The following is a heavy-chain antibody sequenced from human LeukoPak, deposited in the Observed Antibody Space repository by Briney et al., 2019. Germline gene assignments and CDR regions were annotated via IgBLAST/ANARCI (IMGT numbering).Heavy chain of an antibody. J-gene: IGHJ4*02. V-gene: IGHV4-59*01. CDR2: IYYSGST. Sequence: SETLSLTCTVSGGSISSYYWSWIRQPPGKGLEWIGYIYYSGSTNYNPSLKSRVTISVDTSKNQFSLKLSSVTAADTAVYYCARARYSTFDYWGRGTLVTVSS. CDR3: ARARYSTFDY. CDR1: GGSISSYY. D-gene: IGHD4-11*01.